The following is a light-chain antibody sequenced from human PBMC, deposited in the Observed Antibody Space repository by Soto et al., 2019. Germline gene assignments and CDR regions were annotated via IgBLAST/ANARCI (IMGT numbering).Light chain of an antibody. CDR3: CSYAGSSIFYV. J-gene: IGLJ1*01. V-gene: IGLV2-23*02. CDR2: EVS. Sequence: QSVLTQPASVSGSPGQSITISCTGTSSAVGSYNLVSWYQQHPGKAPKLMIYEVSKRPSGVSNRFSGSKSGNTASLTISGLQAEDEADYYCCSYAGSSIFYVFGTGTKVTVL. CDR1: SSAVGSYNL.